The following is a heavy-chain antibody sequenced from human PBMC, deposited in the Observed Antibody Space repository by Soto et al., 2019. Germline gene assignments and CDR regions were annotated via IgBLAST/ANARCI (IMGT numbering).Heavy chain of an antibody. CDR2: INPNSGGT. J-gene: IGHJ4*01. CDR1: GYTFTGYY. Sequence: GASVKVSCKASGYTFTGYYMHWVRQAPGQGLEWMGWINPNSGGTNYAQKFQGWVTMTRDTSISTAYMELSRLRSDDTAVYYCARAPPPHTYYDFWSDYPHAGYFDYWGQGTLVTVSS. CDR3: ARAPPPHTYYDFWSDYPHAGYFDY. D-gene: IGHD3-3*01. V-gene: IGHV1-2*04.